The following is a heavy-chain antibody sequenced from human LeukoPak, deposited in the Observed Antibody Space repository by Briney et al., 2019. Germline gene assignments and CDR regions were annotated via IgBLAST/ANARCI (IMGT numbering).Heavy chain of an antibody. D-gene: IGHD5-18*01. Sequence: PGGSLRLSCAASGFTFSSYAMHWVRQAPGKGLEWVAVISYDGSNKYYADSVKGRFTISRDNSKNTLYLQMNSLRSEDTALYYCAKDIHTRGYSVGGYWGQGTLVTVSS. J-gene: IGHJ4*02. CDR1: GFTFSSYA. CDR2: ISYDGSNK. V-gene: IGHV3-30*04. CDR3: AKDIHTRGYSVGGY.